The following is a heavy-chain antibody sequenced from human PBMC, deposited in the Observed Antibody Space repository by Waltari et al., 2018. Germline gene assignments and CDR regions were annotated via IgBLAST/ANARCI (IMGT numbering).Heavy chain of an antibody. D-gene: IGHD3-10*01. CDR3: ARDSAQGFRESYYFDY. J-gene: IGHJ4*02. Sequence: QVQLVQSGDEVKKPGSSVKVPCKASGGTFSSYAISWVRPAPGQGLEWMGGIIPIFGTANYAQKFQGRVTITADESTSTAYMELSSLRSEDTAVYYCARDSAQGFRESYYFDYWGQGTLVTVSS. CDR2: IIPIFGTA. CDR1: GGTFSSYA. V-gene: IGHV1-69*13.